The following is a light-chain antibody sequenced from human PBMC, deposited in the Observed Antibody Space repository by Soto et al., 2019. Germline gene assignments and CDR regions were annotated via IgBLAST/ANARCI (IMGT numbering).Light chain of an antibody. CDR1: SSNIGSKT. J-gene: IGLJ2*01. CDR2: INN. Sequence: QSALTQPPSASGTPGQRVTISCSGSSSNIGSKTVNWYQQLPGTAPNLLIYINNKRPSGVPDRFSGYKSGTSASLAISGLQSEDEADYYCAAWDDSLNGVVFGGGTKLTVL. V-gene: IGLV1-44*01. CDR3: AAWDDSLNGVV.